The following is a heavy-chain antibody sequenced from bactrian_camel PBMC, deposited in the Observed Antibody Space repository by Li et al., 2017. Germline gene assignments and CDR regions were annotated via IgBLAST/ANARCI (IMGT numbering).Heavy chain of an antibody. CDR2: LDSDGRI. J-gene: IGHJ6*01. V-gene: IGHV3S9*01. CDR1: VSSANDYC. D-gene: IGHD1*01. CDR3: TARYEFGLGACSGVGGLGF. Sequence: QVQLVESGGGSVQPGGSLRLSCAVSVSSANDYCLGWFRQASGKEREWVGSLDSDGRINYADSVKGRFTISKDNRKNILYLQMNSLTPGDTAMYYCTARYEFGLGACSGVGGLGFWGQGTQVTVS.